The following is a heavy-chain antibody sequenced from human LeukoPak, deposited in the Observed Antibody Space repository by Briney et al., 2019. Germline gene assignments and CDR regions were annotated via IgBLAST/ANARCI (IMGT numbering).Heavy chain of an antibody. Sequence: GGSLRLSCAASGFSFSSYSMNWVRQVPGKGLEWVSSLSSSSSYIYYADSVKGRFTISRDNPKNSLYLQINSLRAEDTAVYYCARGNYYDGYFDYWGQGTLVTVSS. CDR3: ARGNYYDGYFDY. V-gene: IGHV3-21*01. J-gene: IGHJ4*02. CDR2: LSSSSSYI. D-gene: IGHD3-22*01. CDR1: GFSFSSYS.